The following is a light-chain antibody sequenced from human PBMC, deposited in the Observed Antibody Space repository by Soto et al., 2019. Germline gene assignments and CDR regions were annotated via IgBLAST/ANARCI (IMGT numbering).Light chain of an antibody. CDR2: GNS. Sequence: QSVLTQPPSVSGAPGQRVTISCTGSSSNIGAHYDVHWYQQLPGTAPKLLIYGNSNRPSGVPDRFSGSKSGTSASLAITGLQAEDEADYYCCSNAVGSTYVFGTGTKVTV. V-gene: IGLV1-40*01. CDR3: CSNAVGSTYV. J-gene: IGLJ1*01. CDR1: SSNIGAHYD.